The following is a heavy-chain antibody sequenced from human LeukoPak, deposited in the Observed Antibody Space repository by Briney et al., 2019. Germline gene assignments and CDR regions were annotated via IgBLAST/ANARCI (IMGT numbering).Heavy chain of an antibody. CDR3: ARDAGNYRSGGLDY. D-gene: IGHD3-10*01. CDR1: GDSIITYY. V-gene: IGHV4-4*07. Sequence: SETLPLTCSVSGDSIITYYWSWIRQPAGEGLEWIGRIYSTGSTNYNPSLKSRVTMSVDTSKNQFSLNLISVTAADTAVYYCARDAGNYRSGGLDYWGQGTLVTVSS. CDR2: IYSTGST. J-gene: IGHJ4*02.